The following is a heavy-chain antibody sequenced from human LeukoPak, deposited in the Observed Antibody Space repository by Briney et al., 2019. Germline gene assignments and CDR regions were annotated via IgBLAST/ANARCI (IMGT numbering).Heavy chain of an antibody. CDR2: INHSGST. V-gene: IGHV4-34*01. J-gene: IGHJ4*02. Sequence: SETLSLTCAVYGGFFCVYLWLWIRQPPGKGLEWIGEINHSGSTNYNPSLKSRVTISVDTSKNQFSLKLSSVTAADTAVYYCASSVGGSYGVGKFDYWGQGTLVTVSS. CDR3: ASSVGGSYGVGKFDY. D-gene: IGHD1-26*01. CDR1: GGFFCVYL.